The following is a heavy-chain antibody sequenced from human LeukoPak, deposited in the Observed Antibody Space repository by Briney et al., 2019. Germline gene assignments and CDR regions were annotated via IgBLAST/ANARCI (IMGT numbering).Heavy chain of an antibody. V-gene: IGHV4-34*01. J-gene: IGHJ4*02. CDR2: INHSGST. CDR3: ARGPFHESNGYWNY. D-gene: IGHD3-22*01. CDR1: GGSFSDYY. Sequence: SETLSLTCAVYGGSFSDYYWTWIGQPPGKGLEWIGEINHSGSTNNNPSLKSRVTISVDTSKNQFSLKLNSVTAADTAVYYCARGPFHESNGYWNYWGQGTLVSVSA.